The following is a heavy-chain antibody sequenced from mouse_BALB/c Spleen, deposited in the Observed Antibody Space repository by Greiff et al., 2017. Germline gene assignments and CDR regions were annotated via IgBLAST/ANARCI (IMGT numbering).Heavy chain of an antibody. D-gene: IGHD1-1*01. Sequence: EVQGVESGGGLVKPGGSLKLSCAASGFTFSSYAMSWVRQSPEKRLEWVAEISSGGSYTYYPDTVTGRFTISRDNAKNTLYLEMSSLRSEDTAMYYCARDLYYYGSSYYAMDYWGQGTSVTVSS. CDR1: GFTFSSYA. CDR3: ARDLYYYGSSYYAMDY. CDR2: ISSGGSYT. V-gene: IGHV5-9-4*01. J-gene: IGHJ4*01.